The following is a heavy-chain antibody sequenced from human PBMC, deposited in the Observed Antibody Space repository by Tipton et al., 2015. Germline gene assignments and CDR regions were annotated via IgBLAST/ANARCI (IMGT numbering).Heavy chain of an antibody. CDR2: IKQDGSEK. CDR3: TRGSGSYDSSDFDN. J-gene: IGHJ4*02. Sequence: SLKLSCAASGFTFSNYAMHWVRQAPGKGLEWVANIKQDGSEKYYVDSVKGRFTISRDNSKNSLYLQMNSLRIEDTAIYYCTRGSGSYDSSDFDNWGQGTLVTVSS. D-gene: IGHD3-22*01. CDR1: GFTFSNYA. V-gene: IGHV3-7*03.